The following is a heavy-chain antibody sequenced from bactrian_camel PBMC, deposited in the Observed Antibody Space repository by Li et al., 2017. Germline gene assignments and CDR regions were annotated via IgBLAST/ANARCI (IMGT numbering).Heavy chain of an antibody. CDR2: LYIGVDTT. V-gene: IGHV3S66*01. CDR3: AADRLGCLRGRTALDSATAFGY. J-gene: IGHJ6*01. D-gene: IGHD2*01. CDR1: GYTYTAIS. Sequence: EVQLVESGGGSVQAGGSLNLSCAASGYTYTAISMAWFRQAPGKEREGVACLYIGVDTTYNTFYSDSVKGRFAVSQDNAKNTVHLQMNSLEPEDTAMYYCAADRLGCLRGRTALDSATAFGYWGQGTQVTVS.